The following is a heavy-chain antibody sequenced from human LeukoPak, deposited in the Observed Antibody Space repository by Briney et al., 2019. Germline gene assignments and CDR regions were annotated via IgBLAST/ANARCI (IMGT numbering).Heavy chain of an antibody. CDR3: TKVSISSGWYSAFDE. J-gene: IGHJ4*02. CDR2: ISGSGGST. Sequence: PGGSLRLSCAASGFTFSSYAMSWLRQAPGKGLEWVSAISGSGGSTYYADSVKGRFTIPTDNSKNTLYLQMNSLRAVDTAVYYCTKVSISSGWYSAFDEWAQGTLVPVSS. D-gene: IGHD6-19*01. V-gene: IGHV3-23*01. CDR1: GFTFSSYA.